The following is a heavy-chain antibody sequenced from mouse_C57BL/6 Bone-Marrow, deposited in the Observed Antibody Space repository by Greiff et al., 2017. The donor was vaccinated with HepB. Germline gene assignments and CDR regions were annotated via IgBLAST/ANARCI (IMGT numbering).Heavy chain of an antibody. D-gene: IGHD1-1*01. CDR3: ARSYYYGSRGYFDV. Sequence: VQLQQSGAELARPGASVKLSCKASGYTFTSYGISWVKQRTGQGLEWIGEIYPRSGNTYYNEKFKGKATLTADKSSSTAYMELRSLTSEDSAVYFCARSYYYGSRGYFDVWGTGTTVTVSS. V-gene: IGHV1-81*01. CDR1: GYTFTSYG. CDR2: IYPRSGNT. J-gene: IGHJ1*03.